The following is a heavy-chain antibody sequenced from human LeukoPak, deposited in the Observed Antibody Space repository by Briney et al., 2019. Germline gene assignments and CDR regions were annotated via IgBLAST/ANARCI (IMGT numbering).Heavy chain of an antibody. CDR2: IYSSGST. V-gene: IGHV4-59*01. CDR3: ARGGTMVRGAITRFDY. Sequence: SETLSLTCTVSGGSISSYYWSWIRQPPGKGQEWIGYIYSSGSTNYNPSLKSRVTISVDTSKNQFSLKLSSVTAADTAVYYCARGGTMVRGAITRFDYWGQGTLVTVSS. D-gene: IGHD3-10*01. CDR1: GGSISSYY. J-gene: IGHJ4*02.